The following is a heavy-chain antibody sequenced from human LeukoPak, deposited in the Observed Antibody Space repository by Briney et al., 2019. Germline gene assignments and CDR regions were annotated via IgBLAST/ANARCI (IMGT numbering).Heavy chain of an antibody. CDR3: ARGTGSSSHYYYYGMDV. CDR1: GYTFTGYY. CDR2: INPNSGGT. Sequence: ASVKVSCKASGYTFTGYYMHWVRQAPGQGLEWMGWINPNSGGTNYAQKFQGRVTMTRDTSISTAYMELSRLRSDDTAVYYCARGTGSSSHYYYYGMDVWGQGTTVTVSS. D-gene: IGHD6-6*01. V-gene: IGHV1-2*02. J-gene: IGHJ6*02.